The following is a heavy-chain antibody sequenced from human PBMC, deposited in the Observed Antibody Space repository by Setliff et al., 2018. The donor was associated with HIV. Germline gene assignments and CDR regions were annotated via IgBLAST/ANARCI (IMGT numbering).Heavy chain of an antibody. Sequence: PSETLSLTCTVSGDSVTSGGYFWSWIRQHPGKGLEWIGHIYYSGSTYYNPSLKSRVTMSVDTSKNQFSLKLSSVTAADTAVFYCARAPTGYSSIWYRNGLTYYNYMDVWGKGTKVTVS. D-gene: IGHD6-13*01. CDR2: IYYSGST. CDR1: GDSVTSGGYF. V-gene: IGHV4-31*03. CDR3: ARAPTGYSSIWYRNGLTYYNYMDV. J-gene: IGHJ6*03.